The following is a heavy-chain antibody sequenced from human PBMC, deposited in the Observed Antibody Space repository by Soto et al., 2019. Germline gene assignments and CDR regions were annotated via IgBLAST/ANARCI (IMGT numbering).Heavy chain of an antibody. Sequence: EVQLVESGGGLVQPGRSLRLSCAASGFTFDDYAMHWVRQAPGKGLEWVSGISWNSGSIGSADSVKGRFTISRDNAKNSLYRQMNSLRAEDTALYYCAKDKTPGSPGSWGWFDPWGKGTLVTVPS. CDR1: GFTFDDYA. J-gene: IGHJ5*02. CDR3: AKDKTPGSPGSWGWFDP. V-gene: IGHV3-9*01. D-gene: IGHD1-26*01. CDR2: ISWNSGSI.